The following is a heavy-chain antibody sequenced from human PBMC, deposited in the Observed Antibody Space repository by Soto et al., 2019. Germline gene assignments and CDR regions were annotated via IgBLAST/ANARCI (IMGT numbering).Heavy chain of an antibody. CDR1: WATFSSYP. D-gene: IGHD3-10*01. V-gene: IGHV1-69*13. J-gene: IGHJ3*02. Sequence: SVKVSSNASWATFSSYPISRVQQSPGQGLEWMGGIIPIFGTANYAQKFQGRVTITADESTSTAYMELSSLRSEDTAVYYCARVPPRVTMVPRGAFDIWGQGTMVTVSS. CDR2: IIPIFGTA. CDR3: ARVPPRVTMVPRGAFDI.